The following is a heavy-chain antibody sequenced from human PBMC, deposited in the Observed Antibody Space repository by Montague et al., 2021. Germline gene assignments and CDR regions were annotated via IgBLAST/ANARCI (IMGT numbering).Heavy chain of an antibody. J-gene: IGHJ3*02. Sequence: SETLSLTCSVSGDSISSYEYYWTWIRQPAGRGLEWIGRVYKRGDTNPNPSLRRRLTLSVDTSKNHFSLTLTSVTAADTAVYFCARDSPVVEPWVGEHKGAFDIWGQGTMVTVSS. V-gene: IGHV4-4*07. CDR2: VYKRGDT. CDR1: GDSISSYEYY. D-gene: IGHD3-10*01. CDR3: ARDSPVVEPWVGEHKGAFDI.